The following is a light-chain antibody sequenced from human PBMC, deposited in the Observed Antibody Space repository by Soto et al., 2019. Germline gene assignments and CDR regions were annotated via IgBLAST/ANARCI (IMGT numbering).Light chain of an antibody. J-gene: IGKJ4*01. CDR2: AAS. Sequence: DIQMTQSPTSLSASVGDRVTMTCRASQSINRNLNWYQQKPGKAPKLLIYAASSLHSGVPSRFSGSGSGTQFTLTISSLQPEDFATYYCQQSYSTPLTFGGGTKVEIK. CDR3: QQSYSTPLT. CDR1: QSINRN. V-gene: IGKV1-39*01.